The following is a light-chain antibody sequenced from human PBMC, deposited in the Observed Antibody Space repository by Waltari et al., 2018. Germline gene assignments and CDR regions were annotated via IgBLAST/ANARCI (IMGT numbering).Light chain of an antibody. CDR1: QSVLYSSDNKNY. V-gene: IGKV4-1*01. Sequence: DIVMTQSPDSLAVSLGERATINCKSSQSVLYSSDNKNYLAWYQQKPGQPPKLLFYWASTRESGVPDRFSGSGSGKDFTLTISSLEAEDVAVYYCQQHYTTPFTFGPGTTVDIK. J-gene: IGKJ3*01. CDR2: WAS. CDR3: QQHYTTPFT.